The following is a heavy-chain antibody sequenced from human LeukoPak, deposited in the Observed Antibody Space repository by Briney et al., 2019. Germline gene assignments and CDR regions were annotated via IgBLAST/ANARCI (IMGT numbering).Heavy chain of an antibody. Sequence: ASVKVSCQASGYTFTSYGISWVRQAPGQGLEWMGWISAYNGNTNYAQKLQGRVTMTTDTSTSTAYMELRSLRSDDTAVYYCARDRRSWYYDSSGYPNYDAFDIWGQGTMVTVSS. J-gene: IGHJ3*02. V-gene: IGHV1-18*01. CDR1: GYTFTSYG. D-gene: IGHD3-22*01. CDR3: ARDRRSWYYDSSGYPNYDAFDI. CDR2: ISAYNGNT.